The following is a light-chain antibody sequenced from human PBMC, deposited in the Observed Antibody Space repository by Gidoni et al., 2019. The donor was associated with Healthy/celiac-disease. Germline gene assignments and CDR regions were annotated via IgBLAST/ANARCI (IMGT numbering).Light chain of an antibody. Sequence: IRIPQSPSSFSASTGDRVTITCRASQGISSYLAWYQQKPGKAPKLLIYAASTMQSGVPSRFSDSGSGTDFTLTISCLQSEDFATYYCQQYYSYPPTFGQGTKLEIK. CDR2: AAS. CDR1: QGISSY. CDR3: QQYYSYPPT. J-gene: IGKJ2*01. V-gene: IGKV1-8*01.